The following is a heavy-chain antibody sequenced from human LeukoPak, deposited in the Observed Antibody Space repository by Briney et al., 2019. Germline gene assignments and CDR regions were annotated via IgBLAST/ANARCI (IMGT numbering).Heavy chain of an antibody. J-gene: IGHJ4*02. Sequence: GASVKVSCKASGYTFTSYYMHGVRQAPGQGLEWMGWINPNSGGTNYAQKFQGRVTMTRDTSISTAYMELSRLRSDDTAVYYCAREAGDGYTQAHDYWGQGTLVTVSS. V-gene: IGHV1-2*02. CDR3: AREAGDGYTQAHDY. CDR1: GYTFTSYY. D-gene: IGHD5-24*01. CDR2: INPNSGGT.